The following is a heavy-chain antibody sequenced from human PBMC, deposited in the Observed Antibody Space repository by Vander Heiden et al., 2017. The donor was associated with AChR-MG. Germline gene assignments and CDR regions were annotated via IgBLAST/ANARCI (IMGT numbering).Heavy chain of an antibody. CDR2: IYPGDSDT. CDR1: GYTLTRYW. D-gene: IGHD2-15*01. CDR3: ARGGPGNSFDY. V-gene: IGHV5-51*01. Sequence: EVQLVQSGAAVKQPGEPLKISCKDSGYTLTRYWFGWVRQMPGKGLEWMGVIYPGDSDTRYSPSFQGQVTFSVDKSIRTAYLQWSSLRASDTAMYYCARGGPGNSFDYWGQGTLVTVSS. J-gene: IGHJ4*02.